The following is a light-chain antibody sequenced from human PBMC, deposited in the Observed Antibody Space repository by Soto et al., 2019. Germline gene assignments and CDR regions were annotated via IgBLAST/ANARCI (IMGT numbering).Light chain of an antibody. CDR3: SSYTTRSTLV. Sequence: QPVLTQPASVSGSPGQSITISCTGTSSDVGAYDFVSWYQHSPGKAPKLVTFDVTHRPPGISDRFSGSKSANTASLTISGLQSADEAFYSCSSYTTRSTLVFGGGTKLTVL. J-gene: IGLJ2*01. V-gene: IGLV2-14*01. CDR1: SSDVGAYDF. CDR2: DVT.